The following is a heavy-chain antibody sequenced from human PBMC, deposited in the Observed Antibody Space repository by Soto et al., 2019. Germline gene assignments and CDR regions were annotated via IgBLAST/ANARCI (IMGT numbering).Heavy chain of an antibody. CDR1: GFVMSDCS. V-gene: IGHV3-21*01. J-gene: IGHJ6*02. D-gene: IGHD2-21*01. CDR2: ISKSSSII. Sequence: GAVVLCGISSGFVMSDCSMNWVHVAAWRGLEWFSSISKSSSIISQADSVKGRFTISRDNARNTLSLQMNSLRADDTAVYYCARLSGDHSAFVSYGMDDWGQGTTVTVSS. CDR3: ARLSGDHSAFVSYGMDD.